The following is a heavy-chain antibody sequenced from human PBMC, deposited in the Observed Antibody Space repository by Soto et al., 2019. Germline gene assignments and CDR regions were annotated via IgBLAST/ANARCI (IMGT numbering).Heavy chain of an antibody. CDR3: ARGLELELEFDWFDP. V-gene: IGHV1-69*02. Sequence: SVKVSCKASGGTFSGYTISWVRQAPGQGLEWMGRIIPILGIANYAQKFQGRVTITADKSTSTAYMELSSLRSEDTAVYYCARGLELELEFDWFDPWGQGTLVTVSS. D-gene: IGHD1-7*01. CDR1: GGTFSGYT. J-gene: IGHJ5*02. CDR2: IIPILGIA.